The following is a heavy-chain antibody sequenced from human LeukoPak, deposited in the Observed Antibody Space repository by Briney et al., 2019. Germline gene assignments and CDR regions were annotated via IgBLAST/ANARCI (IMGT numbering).Heavy chain of an antibody. CDR3: ARDKQHSYGRYFDH. CDR1: GDSISTCH. D-gene: IGHD3-16*01. J-gene: IGHJ4*02. CDR2: MQSNGNS. Sequence: SETLSLTCTVSGDSISTCHWNWIRKPPGKGLEWIGYMQSNGNSKYNPSLRSRVTIFIDTSKSQVALILSSVTAADTAVYYCARDKQHSYGRYFDHWGQGALVTVSS. V-gene: IGHV4-59*01.